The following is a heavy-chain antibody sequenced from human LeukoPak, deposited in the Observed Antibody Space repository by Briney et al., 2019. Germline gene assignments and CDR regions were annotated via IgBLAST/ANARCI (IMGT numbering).Heavy chain of an antibody. J-gene: IGHJ4*02. CDR3: AKDSLLMDTAMLFDY. CDR1: GFTFSSYG. D-gene: IGHD5-18*01. V-gene: IGHV3-30*18. CDR2: ILYDGSNK. Sequence: QTGGSLRLSCAASGFTFSSYGMHWVRQAPGKGLEWVAVILYDGSNKYYADSVKGRFTISRDNSKNTLYLQMNSLRAEDTAVYYCAKDSLLMDTAMLFDYWGQGTLVTVSS.